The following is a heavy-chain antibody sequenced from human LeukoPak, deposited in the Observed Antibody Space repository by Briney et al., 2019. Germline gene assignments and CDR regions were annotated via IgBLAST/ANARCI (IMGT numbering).Heavy chain of an antibody. Sequence: SETLSLTCTVSGGSISPYFWSWMRQTPGKGLEWVGYISHTGSTNYNPALKSRVTISVDTSKNQFSLKLSSVTAADTAVYYCAREKGNGIVGAIDYWGQGTLVTVSS. D-gene: IGHD1-26*01. CDR2: ISHTGST. V-gene: IGHV4-59*01. J-gene: IGHJ4*02. CDR1: GGSISPYF. CDR3: AREKGNGIVGAIDY.